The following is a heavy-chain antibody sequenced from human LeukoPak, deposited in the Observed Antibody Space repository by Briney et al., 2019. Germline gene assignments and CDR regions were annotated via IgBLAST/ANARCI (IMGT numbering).Heavy chain of an antibody. J-gene: IGHJ5*02. Sequence: GGSLRLSCAASGFTFSSYGVHWVRQAPGKGLEWVAVIWYDGSNKYYADSVKGRFTISRDNSKNTLYLQMNSLRAEDTAVYYCARAAIAAAGTYWFDPWGQGTLVTVSS. CDR3: ARAAIAAAGTYWFDP. CDR2: IWYDGSNK. CDR1: GFTFSSYG. V-gene: IGHV3-33*01. D-gene: IGHD6-13*01.